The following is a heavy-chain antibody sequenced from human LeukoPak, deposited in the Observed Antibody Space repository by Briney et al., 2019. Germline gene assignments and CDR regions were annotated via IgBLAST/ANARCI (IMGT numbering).Heavy chain of an antibody. Sequence: GGSLRLSCAASGFTFRTYWMSWVRQVPGKGLDWVANINPDGRGKRSVDSVKGRFTIARDNADNSLSLQMNSLRAEDTAVYYCASWGAGGTSWGQGNLVTVSS. V-gene: IGHV3-7*01. CDR2: INPDGRGK. CDR1: GFTFRTYW. J-gene: IGHJ5*02. CDR3: ASWGAGGTS. D-gene: IGHD3-16*01.